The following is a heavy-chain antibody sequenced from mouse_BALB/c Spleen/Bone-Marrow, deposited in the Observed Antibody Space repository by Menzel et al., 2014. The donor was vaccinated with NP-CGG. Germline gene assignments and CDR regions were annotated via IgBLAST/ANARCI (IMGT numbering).Heavy chain of an antibody. V-gene: IGHV1-9*01. CDR3: ARGSWDY. Sequence: LMESGAELMKPGASVKISCKATGYTFSSYWIEWVKQRPGHGLEWIGEILPGSASTNYNEKFKGKATFTADTSSNTAYMQHSSLTSEDSAVYYCARGSWDYWGQGTSGTVSS. CDR2: ILPGSAST. D-gene: IGHD3-1*01. CDR1: GYTFSSYW. J-gene: IGHJ4*01.